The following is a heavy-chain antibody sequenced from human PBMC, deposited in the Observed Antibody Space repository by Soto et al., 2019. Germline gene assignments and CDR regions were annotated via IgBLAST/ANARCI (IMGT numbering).Heavy chain of an antibody. V-gene: IGHV3-30*18. CDR3: AKGPLRFPDYGDYADCSYGMDV. CDR2: SSYGGSNK. D-gene: IGHD4-17*01. CDR1: GFTFSAFG. Sequence: QMKLVESGGGVVQPGTSLRLSCVASGFTFSAFGMHWVRQAPGKGLEWVAISSYGGSNKYYGDSVQGRFTISRDNSRETLYLQMNGLRGEDTAVYYCAKGPLRFPDYGDYADCSYGMDVWGEGTTVTVSS. J-gene: IGHJ6*04.